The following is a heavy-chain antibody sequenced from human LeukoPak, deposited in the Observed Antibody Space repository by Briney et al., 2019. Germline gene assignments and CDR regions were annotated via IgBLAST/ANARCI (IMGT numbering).Heavy chain of an antibody. V-gene: IGHV3-53*01. CDR1: GFTVSSNY. D-gene: IGHD3/OR15-3a*01. J-gene: IGHJ4*02. CDR2: IYSVGTT. CDR3: ARVLDWPAVTDS. Sequence: GGSLRLSCAASGFTVSSNYMSWVRQAPGKGLEWVSVIYSVGTTYYADSVRGRFTISRDNSKNTLYLQMNSLRAEDTAVYYCARVLDWPAVTDSWGQGTLATVSS.